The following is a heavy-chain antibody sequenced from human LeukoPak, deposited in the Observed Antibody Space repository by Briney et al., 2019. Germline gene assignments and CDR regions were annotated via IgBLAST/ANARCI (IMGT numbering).Heavy chain of an antibody. CDR2: ISKRGDGT. D-gene: IGHD4/OR15-4a*01. V-gene: IGHV3-23*01. CDR3: AKRAGAYSHSYDY. Sequence: PGGSLRLSCAASGFTLSSFDMSWVRQAPGKGLECVSVISKRGDGTYYVDSVKGRFTISSDISKNTLSLQVNNPRAEDTAVYYFAKRAGAYSHSYDYSGEGSLVTASS. J-gene: IGHJ4*02. CDR1: GFTLSSFD.